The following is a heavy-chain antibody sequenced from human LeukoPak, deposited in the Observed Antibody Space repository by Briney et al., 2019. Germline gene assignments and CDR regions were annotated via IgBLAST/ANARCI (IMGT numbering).Heavy chain of an antibody. Sequence: SETLSLTCTVSGDSVRTSNYYWSWIRQPPGKGLEWIGYIYHSGSTNYNPSLQSRVTISVDTSKNQFSLNLNSVTAADTAVYYCARGGAARLHFQNWGQGTLVTVSS. D-gene: IGHD6-6*01. V-gene: IGHV4-61*01. CDR3: ARGGAARLHFQN. CDR1: GDSVRTSNYY. J-gene: IGHJ1*01. CDR2: IYHSGST.